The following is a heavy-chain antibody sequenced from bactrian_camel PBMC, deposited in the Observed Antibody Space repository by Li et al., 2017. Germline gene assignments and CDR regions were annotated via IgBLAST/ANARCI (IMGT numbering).Heavy chain of an antibody. CDR1: GYSDGC. J-gene: IGHJ4*01. V-gene: IGHV3S53*01. D-gene: IGHD1*01. Sequence: VQLVESGGGSVQAGQSLRLSCVASGYSDGCMGWFRQAPGMERDGVAAIDKRGMTTYAGSLQGRFTISRDNSKNTVYLQMNNLKPEDAAVYYCVGDAPAPLPCTNYWGQGTQVTVS. CDR3: VGDAPAPLPCTNY. CDR2: IDKRGMT.